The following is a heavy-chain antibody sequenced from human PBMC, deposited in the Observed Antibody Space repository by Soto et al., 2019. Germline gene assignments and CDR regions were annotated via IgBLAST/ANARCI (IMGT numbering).Heavy chain of an antibody. CDR2: IYSGGST. J-gene: IGHJ1*01. CDR3: ARDGYDSSGYYPEYFQH. V-gene: IGHV3-66*01. Sequence: PGGSLRLSCAASGFTVSSNYMSWVRQAPGKGLEWVSVIYSGGSTYYADSVKGRFTISRDNSKNTLYLQMNSLRAEDTAVYYCARDGYDSSGYYPEYFQHWGQGT. CDR1: GFTVSSNY. D-gene: IGHD3-22*01.